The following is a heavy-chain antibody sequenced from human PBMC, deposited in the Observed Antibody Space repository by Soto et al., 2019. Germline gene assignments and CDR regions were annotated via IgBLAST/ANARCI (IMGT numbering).Heavy chain of an antibody. D-gene: IGHD5-18*01. CDR2: IIPMFGTA. Sequence: QVQLVQSGAEVKKPESSVKVSCKAPGGTFSTYAIRWVRQAPGQGLEWMGGIIPMFGTANYAQRFQDRVTITADESTNTDYMELSSLRSEDTGVSFCAIGIQLWLRRINNGYSGWGQGTLVTVSS. CDR3: AIGIQLWLRRINNGYSG. J-gene: IGHJ4*02. CDR1: GGTFSTYA. V-gene: IGHV1-69*12.